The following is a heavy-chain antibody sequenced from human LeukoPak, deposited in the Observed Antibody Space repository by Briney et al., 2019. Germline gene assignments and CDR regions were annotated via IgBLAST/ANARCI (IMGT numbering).Heavy chain of an antibody. CDR1: GFTFRSYE. CDR2: IDSGRRSST. Sequence: GGSLRLSCAASGFTFRSYEMNWVRQAPGKGLEWVSYIDSGRRSSTNYADSVKGRFTISRDYAKNSLYLQMNSLRAEDTAVYYCARDLYGSGTYQDYWGQGTLVTVSS. D-gene: IGHD3-10*01. V-gene: IGHV3-48*03. CDR3: ARDLYGSGTYQDY. J-gene: IGHJ4*02.